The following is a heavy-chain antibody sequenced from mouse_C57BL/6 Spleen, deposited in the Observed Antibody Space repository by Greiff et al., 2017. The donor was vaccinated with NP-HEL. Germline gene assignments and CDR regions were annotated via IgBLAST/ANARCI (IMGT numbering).Heavy chain of an antibody. D-gene: IGHD2-10*02. CDR1: GFSLTSYG. V-gene: IGHV2-2*01. CDR3: ATSSITSFAY. J-gene: IGHJ3*01. Sequence: VKLVESGPGLVQPSQSLSITCTVSGFSLTSYGIHWVHQSLGKGLEWLGVIWSGGSTDYNAAFISRLSISKDNSKSQVFFKMNSLQADDTAIYYCATSSITSFAYWGQGTLVTVSA. CDR2: IWSGGST.